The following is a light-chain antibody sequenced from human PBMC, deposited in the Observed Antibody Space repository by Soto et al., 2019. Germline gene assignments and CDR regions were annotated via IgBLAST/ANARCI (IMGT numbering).Light chain of an antibody. V-gene: IGKV3-20*01. J-gene: IGKJ1*01. Sequence: ELVLTQSPGTLSLSPGEPVTLSCRASQTVLSSYVAWYQQKPGQAPRLLIYGASSRATGIPDRFSGSGSGTDFTLTISRLEPEDFGVFYCQQYGNPPQTFGQGTKVDIK. CDR1: QTVLSSY. CDR3: QQYGNPPQT. CDR2: GAS.